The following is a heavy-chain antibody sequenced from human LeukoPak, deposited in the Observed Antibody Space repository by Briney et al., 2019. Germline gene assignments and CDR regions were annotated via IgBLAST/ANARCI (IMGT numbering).Heavy chain of an antibody. CDR2: ISGSDGRT. J-gene: IGHJ4*02. V-gene: IGHV3-23*01. CDR1: GFTFSSYA. D-gene: IGHD1-1*01. CDR3: ANQLGYFDD. Sequence: GGSLRLSCAASGFTFSSYAMSWVRQAPGKGLEWVSAISGSDGRTYYADSVKGRFTISRDNSKNTLYLQMNSLRADDTALYYCANQLGYFDDWGQGTLVTVSS.